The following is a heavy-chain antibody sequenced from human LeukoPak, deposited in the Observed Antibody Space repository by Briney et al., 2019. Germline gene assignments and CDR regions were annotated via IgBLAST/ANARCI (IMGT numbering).Heavy chain of an antibody. Sequence: VASVKVSCKASGYTFTSYAIHWVRQAPRQSLEWMGWINTGNGNTKSSQKFQDRVTLTRDTSASTAYMELNSLSSEDTAVYFCARVPLHDASGRYYPHWGQGTLVTVSS. V-gene: IGHV1-3*04. CDR2: INTGNGNT. J-gene: IGHJ1*01. CDR1: GYTFTSYA. CDR3: ARVPLHDASGRYYPH. D-gene: IGHD1-26*01.